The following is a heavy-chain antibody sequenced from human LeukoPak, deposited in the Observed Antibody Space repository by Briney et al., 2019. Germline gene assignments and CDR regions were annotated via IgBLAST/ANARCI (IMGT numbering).Heavy chain of an antibody. CDR1: GGSISSSSYY. Sequence: SETLSLTCTVSGGSISSSSYYWGWIRQPPGKGLEWIGSIYYSGSTYYNPSLKSRVTISVDTSKNQFSLKLSSVAAADTAVYYCASLGEQLDPPPFDYWGQGTLVTVSS. D-gene: IGHD6-6*01. CDR3: ASLGEQLDPPPFDY. J-gene: IGHJ4*02. CDR2: IYYSGST. V-gene: IGHV4-39*01.